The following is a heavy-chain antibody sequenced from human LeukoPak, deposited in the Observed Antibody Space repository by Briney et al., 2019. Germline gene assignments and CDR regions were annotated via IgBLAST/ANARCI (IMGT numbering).Heavy chain of an antibody. V-gene: IGHV3-15*01. J-gene: IGHJ4*02. Sequence: GGSLRLSCSASGFTFSSRWMNWVRQAPGKGLEWVGRIKSKTDGETTDYTAPVKGRFTISRDDSKNTLYLQMNSLKSEDTAMHYCTTRPYSSSSPDYWGQGTLVTVSS. CDR3: TTRPYSSSSPDY. D-gene: IGHD6-6*01. CDR1: GFTFSSRW. CDR2: IKSKTDGETT.